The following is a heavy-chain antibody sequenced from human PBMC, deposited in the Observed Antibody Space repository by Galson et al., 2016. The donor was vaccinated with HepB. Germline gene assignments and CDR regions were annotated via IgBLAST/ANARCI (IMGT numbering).Heavy chain of an antibody. V-gene: IGHV3-9*01. J-gene: IGHJ3*02. CDR3: VKEMSDVLAFLEGRQSGDLGAFNI. Sequence: SLRLSCAASGFTFGDYAMHWVRQGPGKGLEWVSGISTNSGRKAYPASVKGRFTISRDNAKNSLYLQMNSLRNEDTALYYCVKEMSDVLAFLEGRQSGDLGAFNIWGQGTVVTVSS. D-gene: IGHD3-3*02. CDR2: ISTNSGRK. CDR1: GFTFGDYA.